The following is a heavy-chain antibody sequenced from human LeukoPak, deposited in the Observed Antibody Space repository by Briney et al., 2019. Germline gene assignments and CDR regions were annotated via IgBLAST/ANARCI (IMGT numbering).Heavy chain of an antibody. Sequence: GGSLRLSCAASGFTFSSYWMSWVRQAPGKGLEWVANVKQDGSEKYYVDSVKGRFTISRDNAKNSLYLQMNSLRAEDTAVYYCARVASAVAAPSGYSSGWYLYYYYYYMDVWGKGTTVTVSS. D-gene: IGHD6-19*01. CDR1: GFTFSSYW. CDR3: ARVASAVAAPSGYSSGWYLYYYYYYMDV. V-gene: IGHV3-7*01. J-gene: IGHJ6*03. CDR2: VKQDGSEK.